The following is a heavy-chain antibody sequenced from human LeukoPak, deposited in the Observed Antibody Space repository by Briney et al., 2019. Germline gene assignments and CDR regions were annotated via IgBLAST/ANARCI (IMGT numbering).Heavy chain of an antibody. CDR2: TNPNSGNT. CDR1: GYTFTSYD. D-gene: IGHD3-16*02. Sequence: ASVKVSCKASGYTFTSYDINWVRQATGQGLEWMGWTNPNSGNTGYAQKFHGRVTLTRDMSTNTVYMELSSLRSEDAAVYYCARDRIDFFDYWGQGTLVTVSS. CDR3: ARDRIDFFDY. J-gene: IGHJ4*02. V-gene: IGHV1-8*01.